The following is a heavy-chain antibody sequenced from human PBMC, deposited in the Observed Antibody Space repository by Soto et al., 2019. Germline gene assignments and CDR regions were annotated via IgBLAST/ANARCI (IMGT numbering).Heavy chain of an antibody. CDR1: GYSFTSYW. CDR3: ARLHVAYDSSYAMDV. CDR2: IDPSDSYT. V-gene: IGHV5-10-1*01. J-gene: IGHJ6*02. Sequence: PAESMQSSCKGSGYSFTSYWISWVRQMPGKGLEWMGRIDPSDSYTNYSPSFQGHVTISADKSISTAYLQWSSLKASDTAMYYCARLHVAYDSSYAMDVWCPGPSVT. D-gene: IGHD2-2*01.